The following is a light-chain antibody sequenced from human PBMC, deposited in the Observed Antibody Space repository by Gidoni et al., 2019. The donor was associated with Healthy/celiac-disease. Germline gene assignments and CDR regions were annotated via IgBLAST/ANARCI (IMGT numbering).Light chain of an antibody. J-gene: IGKJ4*01. Sequence: DIVLTPSPVTLSLSPGERATLSCRASQSVSSSYLAWYQQKPGQAPRLLIYGASSRATGIPDRFSGSGSGTDFTLTISRLEPEDFAVYYCQQYGSSPPVTFGGGTKVEIK. CDR2: GAS. CDR3: QQYGSSPPVT. CDR1: QSVSSSY. V-gene: IGKV3-20*01.